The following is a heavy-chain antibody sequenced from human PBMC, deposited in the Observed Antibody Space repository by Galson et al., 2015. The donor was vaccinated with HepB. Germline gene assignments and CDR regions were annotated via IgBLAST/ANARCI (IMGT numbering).Heavy chain of an antibody. J-gene: IGHJ2*01. CDR3: ARLGLGGYEDWYFDL. CDR2: IYYSGST. V-gene: IGHV4-59*08. Sequence: ETLSLTCTVSGGSISSYYWSWIRQPPGKGLEWIGYIYYSGSTNYNPSLKSRVTISVDTSKNQFSLKLSSVTAADTAVYYCARLGLGGYEDWYFDLWGRGTLVTVSS. D-gene: IGHD5-12*01. CDR1: GGSISSYY.